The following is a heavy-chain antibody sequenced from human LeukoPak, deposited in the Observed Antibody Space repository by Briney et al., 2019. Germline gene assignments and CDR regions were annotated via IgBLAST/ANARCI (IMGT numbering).Heavy chain of an antibody. CDR1: GYTFTSYG. D-gene: IGHD3-22*01. J-gene: IGHJ4*02. CDR2: ISAYNGNT. Sequence: VASVKVSCKASGYTFTSYGISWVRQAPGQGLEWMGWISAYNGNTNYAQKLQGRVTMTTDTSTSTAYMELRSLRSDDTAVYYCARYVGYSGGYYPLDYWGQGTLVTVSS. V-gene: IGHV1-18*01. CDR3: ARYVGYSGGYYPLDY.